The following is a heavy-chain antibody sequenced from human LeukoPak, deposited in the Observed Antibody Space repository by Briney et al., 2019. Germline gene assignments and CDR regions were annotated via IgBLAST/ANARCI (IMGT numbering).Heavy chain of an antibody. Sequence: ASVKVSCKASGGTFSSYAISWVRQAPGQGLEWMGGIIPIFGTANYAQKFQGRVTITADESTSTAYMELSSLRSEDTAVYYCARGYSYGQAHWFDTWGQGTLVTVSS. V-gene: IGHV1-69*13. D-gene: IGHD5-18*01. CDR3: ARGYSYGQAHWFDT. CDR1: GGTFSSYA. J-gene: IGHJ5*01. CDR2: IIPIFGTA.